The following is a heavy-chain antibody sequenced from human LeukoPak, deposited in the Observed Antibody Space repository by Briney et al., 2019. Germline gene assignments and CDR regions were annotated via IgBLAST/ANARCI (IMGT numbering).Heavy chain of an antibody. CDR1: GYSISSGYY. CDR2: IYHSGST. CDR3: AKDSQSVVAADY. J-gene: IGHJ4*02. Sequence: SETLSLTCAVSGYSISSGYYWGWIRQPPGKGLEWIGSIYHSGSTYYNPSLKSRVTISVDTSQNQFSLKVSSVTAADTAVYYCAKDSQSVVAADYWGQGTLVTVSS. D-gene: IGHD2-15*01. V-gene: IGHV4-38-2*02.